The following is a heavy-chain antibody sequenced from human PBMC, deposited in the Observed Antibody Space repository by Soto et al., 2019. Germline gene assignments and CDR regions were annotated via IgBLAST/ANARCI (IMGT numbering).Heavy chain of an antibody. CDR3: ARRAETNGWNGFGADKYYFDF. CDR1: GHTFTSYD. D-gene: IGHD1-1*01. J-gene: IGHJ4*02. Sequence: ASVKVSCKASGHTFTSYDIYWVRQATGQGLEWMGWMNPNTGNSGYAQKFQGRVTMTSDTSISTAHMELSSLRSEDTAVYYCARRAETNGWNGFGADKYYFDFWGQGTLVTVSS. CDR2: MNPNTGNS. V-gene: IGHV1-8*01.